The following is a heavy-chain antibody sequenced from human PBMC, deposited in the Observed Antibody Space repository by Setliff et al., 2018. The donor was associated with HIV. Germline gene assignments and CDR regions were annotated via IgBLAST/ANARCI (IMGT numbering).Heavy chain of an antibody. V-gene: IGHV3-7*03. CDR3: ARGRRDCSSGSCYGPYYMDV. Sequence: GGSLRLSCAASGFTFTNYWMAWIRQAPGRGLEWAAIISNDGGREYYVDSVKGRFTISRDNPKNSLYLQMTSLRAEDTAVYYCARGRRDCSSGSCYGPYYMDVWGKGTTVTVSS. CDR2: ISNDGGRE. CDR1: GFTFTNYW. J-gene: IGHJ6*03. D-gene: IGHD2-15*01.